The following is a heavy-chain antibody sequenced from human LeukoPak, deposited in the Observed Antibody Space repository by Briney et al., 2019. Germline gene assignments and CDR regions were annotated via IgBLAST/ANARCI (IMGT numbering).Heavy chain of an antibody. Sequence: PGGSLRLSCAASGFTFSSYWMHWIRQAPGTGLVWVARVKVDGTNTDYADSVTGRFTISRDNAKNSLYLQMNSLRAEDTAVYYCARGAEWELSYFDYWGQGTLVTVSS. CDR1: GFTFSSYW. V-gene: IGHV3-74*01. D-gene: IGHD1-26*01. CDR2: VKVDGTNT. CDR3: ARGAEWELSYFDY. J-gene: IGHJ4*02.